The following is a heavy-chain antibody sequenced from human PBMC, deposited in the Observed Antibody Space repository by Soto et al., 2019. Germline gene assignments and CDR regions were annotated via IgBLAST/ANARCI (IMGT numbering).Heavy chain of an antibody. Sequence: QVQLVESGGGVVQPGRSLRLSCAASGFNFRSYGMHWVRQAPGKGLEWVAVISYDGSAKWYVDSVKGRFTISRDTSKNILYVQMNSLRAEDTAVYYCAKDEGAEDDILTGYPLFDYRGQGILVTVSS. V-gene: IGHV3-30*18. CDR3: AKDEGAEDDILTGYPLFDY. CDR2: ISYDGSAK. D-gene: IGHD3-9*01. CDR1: GFNFRSYG. J-gene: IGHJ4*02.